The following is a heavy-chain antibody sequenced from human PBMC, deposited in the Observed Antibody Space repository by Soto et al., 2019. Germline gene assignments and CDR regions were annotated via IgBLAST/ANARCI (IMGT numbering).Heavy chain of an antibody. J-gene: IGHJ4*02. CDR1: GFTFSSYA. CDR2: ISYDGSNK. D-gene: IGHD3-22*01. V-gene: IGHV3-30-3*01. CDR3: ASGYYDSSGYYLFDY. Sequence: PGGSLRLSCAASGFTFSSYAMHWVRQAPGKGLEWVAVISYDGSNKYFADSVKGRFTISRDNSKNTLYLQMNSLRAEDTAVYYCASGYYDSSGYYLFDYWGQGTLVTVSS.